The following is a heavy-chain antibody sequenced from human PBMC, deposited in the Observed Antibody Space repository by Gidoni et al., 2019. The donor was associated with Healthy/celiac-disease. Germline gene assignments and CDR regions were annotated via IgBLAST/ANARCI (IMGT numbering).Heavy chain of an antibody. V-gene: IGHV3-30-3*01. J-gene: IGHJ4*02. D-gene: IGHD6-19*01. CDR3: ARGEQWLVTTPDY. CDR1: GFPFSSYA. CDR2: ISYDGSNK. Sequence: QVQLVESGGGVVQPGGSLRLSCAASGFPFSSYAMHWVRQAPGKGLEWVAVISYDGSNKYYADSVKGRFTISRDNSKNTLYLQMNSLRAEDTAVYYCARGEQWLVTTPDYWGQGTLVTVSS.